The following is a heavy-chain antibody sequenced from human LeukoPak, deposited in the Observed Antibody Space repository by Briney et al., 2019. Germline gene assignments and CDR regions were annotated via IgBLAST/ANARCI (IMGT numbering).Heavy chain of an antibody. D-gene: IGHD2-15*01. V-gene: IGHV1-2*02. CDR3: ARPLYCRDGSCYSLDY. CDR1: GYTFTGYY. CDR2: INPTTGGT. J-gene: IGHJ4*02. Sequence: ASVKVSCKTSGYTFTGYYMHWVRQAPGQGLEWMGWINPTTGGTNSTQKFQGRVTMTRDTSISTTYMELSRLKSDDTAVYYCARPLYCRDGSCYSLDYWGQGTLVTVSS.